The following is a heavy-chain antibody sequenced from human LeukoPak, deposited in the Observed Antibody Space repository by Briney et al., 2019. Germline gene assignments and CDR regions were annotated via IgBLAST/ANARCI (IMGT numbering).Heavy chain of an antibody. CDR3: ARDGETTVTTLTLDV. CDR1: GGSISSSSYY. D-gene: IGHD4-17*01. CDR2: IYYSGST. J-gene: IGHJ6*04. Sequence: PSETLSLTCTVSGGSISSSSYYWGWLRQPPGRGLEWIGSIYYSGSTYYNPSLKSRVTISVDTAKNQFSLKLSSVTAADTAVYYCARDGETTVTTLTLDVWGKGTTVTVSS. V-gene: IGHV4-39*07.